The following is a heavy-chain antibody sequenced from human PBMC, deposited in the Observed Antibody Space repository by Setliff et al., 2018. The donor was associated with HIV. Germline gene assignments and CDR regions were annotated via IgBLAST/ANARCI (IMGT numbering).Heavy chain of an antibody. Sequence: SETLSLTCAVYGGSSSDYSWSWIRQPPGKGLEWIGEINPRGTTNYNPSLKSRVTMSVDTSKSQFSLKLTSVTAADTAVYYCARVPLDRDDFRGYYLLFDYWGQGTLVTVSS. CDR2: INPRGTT. CDR3: ARVPLDRDDFRGYYLLFDY. V-gene: IGHV4-34*01. CDR1: GGSSSDYS. D-gene: IGHD3-22*01. J-gene: IGHJ4*02.